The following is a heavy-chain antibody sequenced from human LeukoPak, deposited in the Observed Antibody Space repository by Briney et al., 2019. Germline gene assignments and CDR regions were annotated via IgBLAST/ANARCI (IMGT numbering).Heavy chain of an antibody. Sequence: SETLSLTCTVSGGSISSYYWSWIRQPPGKGLEWIGYIYYSGSTNYNPSLKSRVTISVDTSKNQFSLKLSSVTAADTAVYYCASSSYYYDSNADSDYFDYWGQGTLVTVSS. CDR1: GGSISSYY. V-gene: IGHV4-59*01. D-gene: IGHD3-22*01. CDR3: ASSSYYYDSNADSDYFDY. CDR2: IYYSGST. J-gene: IGHJ4*02.